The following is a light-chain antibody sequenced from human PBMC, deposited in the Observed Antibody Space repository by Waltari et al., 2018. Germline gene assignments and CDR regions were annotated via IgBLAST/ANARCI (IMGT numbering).Light chain of an antibody. J-gene: IGLJ2*01. CDR3: ATWDDSLNGPV. CDR1: SSNMGGTA. V-gene: IGLV1-44*01. CDR2: SNN. Sequence: QSVLTQPLSVSGTPGQKVTISCSGSSSNMGGTAVNWYQQLPGAAPKPLICSNNERPSGVPDRFSGSKSGTSASLAISGLQSEDEADYYCATWDDSLNGPVFGGGTKLTVL.